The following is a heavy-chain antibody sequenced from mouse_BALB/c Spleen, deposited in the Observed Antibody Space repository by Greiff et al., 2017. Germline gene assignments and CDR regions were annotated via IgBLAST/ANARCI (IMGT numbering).Heavy chain of an antibody. CDR2: ISDGGSYT. Sequence: EVKLVESGGGLVKPGGSLKLSCAASGFTFSDYYMYWVRQTPEKRLEWVATISDGGSYTYYPDSVKGRFTISRDNAKNNLYLQMSSLKSEDTAMYYCARGGGNYGFAYWGQGTLVTVSA. J-gene: IGHJ3*01. V-gene: IGHV5-4*02. CDR1: GFTFSDYY. CDR3: ARGGGNYGFAY. D-gene: IGHD2-1*01.